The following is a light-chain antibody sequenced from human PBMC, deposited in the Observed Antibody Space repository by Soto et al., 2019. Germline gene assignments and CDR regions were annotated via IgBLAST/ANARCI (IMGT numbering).Light chain of an antibody. Sequence: EIVLTQSPATLSLSPGESVTISCRASQSVGSYLAWYQQKPGQAPRLLIYDASNRGTGIPARFSGSGSGTDFTLTISSLEPEDFAVYYGQQRSNWPLTFGGGTKVELK. V-gene: IGKV3-11*01. J-gene: IGKJ4*01. CDR3: QQRSNWPLT. CDR2: DAS. CDR1: QSVGSY.